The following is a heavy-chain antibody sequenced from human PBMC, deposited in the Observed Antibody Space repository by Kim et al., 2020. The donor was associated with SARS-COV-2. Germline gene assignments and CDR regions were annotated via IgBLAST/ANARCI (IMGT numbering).Heavy chain of an antibody. J-gene: IGHJ6*02. D-gene: IGHD2-2*03. CDR2: ISSSSSTI. Sequence: GGSLRLSCAASGFTFSSYSMNWVRQAPGKGLEWVSYISSSSSTIYYADSVKGRFTISRDNAKNSLYLQMNSLRDEDTAVYYCARDGFGYCSSTSCFKYYYYCMDVWGQGTTVTVSS. V-gene: IGHV3-48*02. CDR1: GFTFSSYS. CDR3: ARDGFGYCSSTSCFKYYYYCMDV.